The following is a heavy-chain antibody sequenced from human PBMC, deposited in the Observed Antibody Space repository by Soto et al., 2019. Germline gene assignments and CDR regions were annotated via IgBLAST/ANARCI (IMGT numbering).Heavy chain of an antibody. D-gene: IGHD3-10*01. Sequence: AVKVSCKASGGTFSSYAISWVRQAPGQGLEWMGGIIPIFGTANYAQKFQGRVTITADESTSTAYMELSSLRSEDTAVYYCARDFGPPQAFDIWGQGTMVTVSS. V-gene: IGHV1-69*13. CDR1: GGTFSSYA. CDR3: ARDFGPPQAFDI. CDR2: IIPIFGTA. J-gene: IGHJ3*02.